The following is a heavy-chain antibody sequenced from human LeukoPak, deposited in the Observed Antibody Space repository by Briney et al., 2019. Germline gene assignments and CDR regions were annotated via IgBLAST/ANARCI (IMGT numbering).Heavy chain of an antibody. CDR3: AKDQIAYCGGDCYSGLDY. Sequence: GGSLRLSCAASGFTFSSYGMHWVRQAPGKGLEWVAVISYDGSNKYYADSVKGRFTISRDNSKNTLYLQMNSLRAEDTAVNYCAKDQIAYCGGDCYSGLDYWGQGTLVTVSS. CDR1: GFTFSSYG. J-gene: IGHJ4*02. D-gene: IGHD2-21*02. CDR2: ISYDGSNK. V-gene: IGHV3-30*18.